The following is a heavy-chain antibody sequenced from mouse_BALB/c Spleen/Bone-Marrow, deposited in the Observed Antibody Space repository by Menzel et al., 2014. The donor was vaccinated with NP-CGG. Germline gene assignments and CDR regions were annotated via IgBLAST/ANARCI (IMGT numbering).Heavy chain of an antibody. D-gene: IGHD2-3*01. CDR1: GYAFTDYL. CDR2: INPGSGST. J-gene: IGHJ2*01. CDR3: ARYDGYFDY. V-gene: IGHV1-54*01. Sequence: VNLVESGAELVRPGTSVKVSCKASGYAFTDYLMEWLKQRPGQGLEWIGVINPGSGSTNYNEKSKDKATLTADKSSSTAYMQLSSLTSDDSAVYFCARYDGYFDYWGQGTILTVSS.